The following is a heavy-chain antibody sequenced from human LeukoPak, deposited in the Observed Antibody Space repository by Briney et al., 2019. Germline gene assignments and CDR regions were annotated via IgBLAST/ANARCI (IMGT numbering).Heavy chain of an antibody. D-gene: IGHD6-13*01. J-gene: IGHJ4*02. CDR1: GGSISSYY. CDR2: IYYSGST. Sequence: SETLSLTCTVSGGSISSYYWSWIRQPPGKGLEWIGYIYYSGSTNYNPSLKSRVTISVDTSKNQFSLKLSSVTAADTAVYYCVRGPVWQQMVGSLDYWGQGTLVTVSS. CDR3: VRGPVWQQMVGSLDY. V-gene: IGHV4-59*01.